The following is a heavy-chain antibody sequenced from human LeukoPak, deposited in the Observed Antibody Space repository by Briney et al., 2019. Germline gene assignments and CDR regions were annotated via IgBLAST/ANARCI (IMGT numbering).Heavy chain of an antibody. CDR3: ASLYSGSY. Sequence: GGSLRLSCAASGFTVSSNYMSWVRQAPGKGLEWVSVIYSDGSTYYVDSVKGRFTISRDNSKNTLYLQMNSLSAEATAAYYCASLYSGSYWGQGTLVTVSS. CDR2: IYSDGST. J-gene: IGHJ4*02. CDR1: GFTVSSNY. D-gene: IGHD1-26*01. V-gene: IGHV3-66*01.